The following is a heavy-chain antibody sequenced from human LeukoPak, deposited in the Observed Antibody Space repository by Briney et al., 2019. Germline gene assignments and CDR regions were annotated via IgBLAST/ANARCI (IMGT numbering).Heavy chain of an antibody. J-gene: IGHJ6*02. CDR1: GFTLSNHW. V-gene: IGHV3-7*03. Sequence: GESLRLSCAASGFTLSNHWMTWVRQVPGRGPEWVANVNRGGSETYYLDSVKGRFTISKDNAKNSLYLQMNSLRAEDTALYHCARNNGMDVWGQGTTVIVSS. CDR2: VNRGGSET. CDR3: ARNNGMDV.